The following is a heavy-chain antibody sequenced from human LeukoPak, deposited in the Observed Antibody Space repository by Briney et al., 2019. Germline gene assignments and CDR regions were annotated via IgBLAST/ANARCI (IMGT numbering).Heavy chain of an antibody. V-gene: IGHV4-59*08. CDR1: GGSIRSYY. J-gene: IGHJ4*02. D-gene: IGHD4-23*01. Sequence: SETLSLTCTVSGGSIRSYYWSWIRQTPGKGLEWIGYIDYSGSTNYNPSLKGRVTISVGTSKNQFSLKLSSVTAADTAVFYCARAPNYGGKPFDYWGQGTLVTVSS. CDR2: IDYSGST. CDR3: ARAPNYGGKPFDY.